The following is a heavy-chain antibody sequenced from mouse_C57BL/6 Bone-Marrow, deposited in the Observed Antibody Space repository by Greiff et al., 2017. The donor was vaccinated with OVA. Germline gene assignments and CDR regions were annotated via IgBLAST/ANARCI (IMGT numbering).Heavy chain of an antibody. CDR3: ARRDYYGSSFAY. V-gene: IGHV1-81*01. Sequence: QVQLQQSGAELARPGASVKLSCKASGYTFTSYGISWVKQRTGQGLEWIGEIYPRSGNTYYNEKFKGKATLTADKSSSTAYMELRSLTSEDSAVFFYARRDYYGSSFAYWGQGTLVTVSA. D-gene: IGHD1-1*01. J-gene: IGHJ3*01. CDR1: GYTFTSYG. CDR2: IYPRSGNT.